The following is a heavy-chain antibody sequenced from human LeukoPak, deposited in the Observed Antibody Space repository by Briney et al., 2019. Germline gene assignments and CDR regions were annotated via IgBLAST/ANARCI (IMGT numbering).Heavy chain of an antibody. J-gene: IGHJ4*02. CDR3: ASVGYDSSGYLTLFDY. V-gene: IGHV1-2*02. Sequence: ASVKVSCKASGYTFTGYYMHWVRQAPGQGLEWMGWINPNSGGTNYAQKFQGRVTMTRDTSISTAYMELSRLRSDDTAVYYCASVGYDSSGYLTLFDYWGQETLVTVSS. CDR2: INPNSGGT. CDR1: GYTFTGYY. D-gene: IGHD3-22*01.